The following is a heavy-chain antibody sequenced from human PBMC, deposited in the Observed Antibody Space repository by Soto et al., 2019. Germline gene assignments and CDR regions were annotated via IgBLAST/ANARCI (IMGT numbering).Heavy chain of an antibody. D-gene: IGHD1-1*01. V-gene: IGHV4-61*01. J-gene: IGHJ4*02. CDR1: GVSVSSGSFY. CDR2: ISYSGTT. Sequence: QVQLQESGPGLVKPSETLSLTCTVSGVSVSSGSFYWAWIRQPPGKGLEWIGFISYSGTTNYNPSLKSRVTISVDTSRSPISLIVSSLTAADTALYYCARGATVTQYDYWGQGPLVTVAS. CDR3: ARGATVTQYDY.